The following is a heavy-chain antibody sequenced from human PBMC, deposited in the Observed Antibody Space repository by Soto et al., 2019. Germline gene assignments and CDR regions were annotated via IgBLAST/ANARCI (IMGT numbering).Heavy chain of an antibody. D-gene: IGHD5-18*01. CDR2: MNPRSGDA. CDR3: TRVTIENSDGLYDAFEI. V-gene: IGHV1-2*02. J-gene: IGHJ3*02. CDR1: GYTFTDYY. Sequence: GVSVKVSRKTSGYTFTDYYTHWVRQAPGQGLEWMGWMNPRSGDAYYAQKFKGRVTLTRDTSIGTAYIEVNSLTSDDTAVYYCTRVTIENSDGLYDAFEIWGQGTTVTVSS.